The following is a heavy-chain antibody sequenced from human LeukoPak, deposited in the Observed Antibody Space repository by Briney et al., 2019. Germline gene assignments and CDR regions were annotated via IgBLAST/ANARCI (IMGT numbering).Heavy chain of an antibody. Sequence: GASVKVSCKASGYTFTSYGISWVRQAPGKGLEWMGWISAYNGNTNYAQKLQGRVTMTTDTSTSTAYMELRSLRSDDTAVYYCARDLRQWLVGGFDYWGQGTLVTVSS. V-gene: IGHV1-18*01. CDR1: GYTFTSYG. D-gene: IGHD6-19*01. J-gene: IGHJ4*02. CDR2: ISAYNGNT. CDR3: ARDLRQWLVGGFDY.